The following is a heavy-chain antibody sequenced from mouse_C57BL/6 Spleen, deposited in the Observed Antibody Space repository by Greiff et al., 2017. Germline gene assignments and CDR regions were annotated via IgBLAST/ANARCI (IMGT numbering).Heavy chain of an antibody. Sequence: QVQLQQPGAELVKPGASVKLSCKASGYTFTSYWMQWVKQRPGQGLEWIGEIDPSDSYTNYNQKFKGKATLTVDTSSSTAYMQLSSLTSEDSAVYYCARGDSYSSSYVYAMDYWGQGTSVTVSS. D-gene: IGHD1-1*01. CDR3: ARGDSYSSSYVYAMDY. CDR2: IDPSDSYT. J-gene: IGHJ4*01. CDR1: GYTFTSYW. V-gene: IGHV1-50*01.